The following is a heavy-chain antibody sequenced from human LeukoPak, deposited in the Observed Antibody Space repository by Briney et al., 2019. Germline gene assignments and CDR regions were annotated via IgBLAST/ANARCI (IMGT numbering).Heavy chain of an antibody. D-gene: IGHD2-2*01. Sequence: ASVKVSCKASGYTFTSYAMNWVRQAPGQGLEWMGWINTNTGNPTYAQGFTGRFVFSLDTSVSTAYLQISSLKAEDTAVYYCARVLVDCSSTSCYLYYMDVWGKGTTVTVSS. J-gene: IGHJ6*03. CDR1: GYTFTSYA. V-gene: IGHV7-4-1*02. CDR3: ARVLVDCSSTSCYLYYMDV. CDR2: INTNTGNP.